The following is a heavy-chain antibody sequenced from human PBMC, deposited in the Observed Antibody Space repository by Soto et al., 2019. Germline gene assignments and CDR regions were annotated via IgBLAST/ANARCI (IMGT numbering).Heavy chain of an antibody. Sequence: HPGGSLRLSCAASGFTFSSYSMNWVRQAPGKGLEWVSYISSSSSTIYYADSVKGRFTISRDNAKNSLYLQMNSLRDEDTAVYYCARDAPAYYYGSGSYPLDYWGQGTLVTVSS. CDR3: ARDAPAYYYGSGSYPLDY. J-gene: IGHJ4*02. CDR1: GFTFSSYS. V-gene: IGHV3-48*02. CDR2: ISSSSSTI. D-gene: IGHD3-10*01.